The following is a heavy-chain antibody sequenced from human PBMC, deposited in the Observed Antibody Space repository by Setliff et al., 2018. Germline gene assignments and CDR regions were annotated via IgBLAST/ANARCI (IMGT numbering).Heavy chain of an antibody. CDR3: AHDGKWSTVPLDY. D-gene: IGHD2-15*01. CDR1: RGSISGDS. J-gene: IGHJ4*02. CDR2: SSTSGCT. Sequence: SETLSLTCTVSRGSISGDSWSWIRQPPGKGLEWIGYSSTSGCTNCNPSLESRVTISVDTSKNQVVLTMTNLDPVDTATYYCAHDGKWSTVPLDYWGQGALVTVSS. V-gene: IGHV4-4*08.